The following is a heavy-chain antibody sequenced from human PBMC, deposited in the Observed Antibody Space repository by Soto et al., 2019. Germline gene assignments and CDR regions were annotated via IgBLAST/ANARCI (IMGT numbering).Heavy chain of an antibody. J-gene: IGHJ6*03. V-gene: IGHV3-23*01. CDR1: GLTFSSYA. D-gene: IGHD6-6*01. CDR3: AKRYGSSSGTSYYYYYMDV. CDR2: ISGSGGST. Sequence: GGSLRLSCAASGLTFSSYAMSWVRQAPGKGLEWVSAISGSGGSTYYADSVKGRFTISRDNSKNTLYLQMNSLRAEDTAVYYCAKRYGSSSGTSYYYYYMDVWGKGTTVTVSS.